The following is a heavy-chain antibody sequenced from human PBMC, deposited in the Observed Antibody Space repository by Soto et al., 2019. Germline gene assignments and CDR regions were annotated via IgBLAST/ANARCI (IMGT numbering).Heavy chain of an antibody. CDR2: VSHSGSP. CDR1: GFPISSGYF. V-gene: IGHV4-38-2*01. CDR3: ARGPYTWNYVHWFDP. D-gene: IGHD1-7*01. J-gene: IGHJ5*02. Sequence: PSETLSLTCAVSGFPISSGYFWAWIRQPPGKGLECIGSVSHSGSPYYNPSLKSRVSISVDMSKNLASLKLSSVTAADTAVYYCARGPYTWNYVHWFDPWGQGTLVTVSS.